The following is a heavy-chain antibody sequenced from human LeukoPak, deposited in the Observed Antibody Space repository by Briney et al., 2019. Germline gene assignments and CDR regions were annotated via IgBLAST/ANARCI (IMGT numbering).Heavy chain of an antibody. J-gene: IGHJ6*03. CDR1: GYTFTDYY. CDR2: INPNSGGT. Sequence: GASVKVSCKASGYTFTDYYMHWVRQAPGQGLEWMGWINPNSGGTNYAQKFQGRVTMTRDTSISTAYMELSRLRSDDTAVYYCARDRILRDSGYYYYYYMDVWGKGTTVTISS. V-gene: IGHV1-2*02. CDR3: ARDRILRDSGYYYYYYMDV. D-gene: IGHD3-10*01.